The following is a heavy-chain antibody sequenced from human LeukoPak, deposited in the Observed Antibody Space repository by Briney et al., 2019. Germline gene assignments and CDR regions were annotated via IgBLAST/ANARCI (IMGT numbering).Heavy chain of an antibody. J-gene: IGHJ4*02. V-gene: IGHV3-23*01. Sequence: HPGGSLRLSCAASGFTFYSIPMSRVRHAPGQGLEWVSAISGSGGSTYYADSVKGRFTISRDNSKNTLYLQMNSLRAEDTAVYYCAKGGYNWNDGHFDYWGQGTLVTVSS. CDR1: GFTFYSIP. D-gene: IGHD1-1*01. CDR2: ISGSGGST. CDR3: AKGGYNWNDGHFDY.